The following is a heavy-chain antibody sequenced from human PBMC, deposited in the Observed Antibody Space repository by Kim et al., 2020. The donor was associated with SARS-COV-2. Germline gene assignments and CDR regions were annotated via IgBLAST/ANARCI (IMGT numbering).Heavy chain of an antibody. D-gene: IGHD6-19*01. CDR1: GFTFSDYY. CDR2: ISSSSSYT. J-gene: IGHJ3*02. V-gene: IGHV3-11*03. Sequence: GGSLRLSCAASGFTFSDYYMSWIRQAPGKGLEWVSYISSSSSYTNYADSVKGRFTISRDNAKNSLYLQMNSLRAEDTAVYYCSSYVAVADTYDAFDIWGQGTMVTVSS. CDR3: SSYVAVADTYDAFDI.